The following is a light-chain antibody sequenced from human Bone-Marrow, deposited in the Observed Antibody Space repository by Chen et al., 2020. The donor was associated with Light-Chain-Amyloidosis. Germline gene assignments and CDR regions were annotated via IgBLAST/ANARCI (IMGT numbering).Light chain of an antibody. V-gene: IGLV2-14*01. CDR2: EVT. J-gene: IGLJ1*01. CDR1: SSDVGGDNH. Sequence: QSALTQPASVSGSTGQSITISCTGTSSDVGGDNHVSWYQQHPDKAHKLMIYEVTNRPSWVPDRFSGSKSDNTASLTISGLQAEDEADYFCSSYTITNTLVFGSGTRVTVL. CDR3: SSYTITNTLV.